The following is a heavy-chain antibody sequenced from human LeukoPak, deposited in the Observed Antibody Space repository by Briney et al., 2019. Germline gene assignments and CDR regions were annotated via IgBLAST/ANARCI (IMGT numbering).Heavy chain of an antibody. V-gene: IGHV4-39*02. J-gene: IGHJ4*02. CDR2: FYYSGST. D-gene: IGHD3-10*01. Sequence: SETLSLTCTVSGGSITNNNYYRDWIRQPPGKGLEWIGDFYYSGSTHYNPSLKSRVTISADTSKNHFSLKLSSVTAADTAVYYCARLPGTPIEEGTDYWGQGTLVTVSS. CDR3: ARLPGTPIEEGTDY. CDR1: GGSITNNNYY.